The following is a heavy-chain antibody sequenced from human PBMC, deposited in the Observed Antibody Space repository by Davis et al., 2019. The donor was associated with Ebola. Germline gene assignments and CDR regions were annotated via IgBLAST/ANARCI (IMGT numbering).Heavy chain of an antibody. V-gene: IGHV3-30-3*01. Sequence: GESLKISCAASGFTFSSYAMHWVRQAPGKGLEWVAVISYDGSNKYYADSVRGRFTISRDNSKNTLWLQMNFLRAEDTALYYCAKGMTVTYYYFDYWGQGTLVTVSS. CDR3: AKGMTVTYYYFDY. CDR2: ISYDGSNK. CDR1: GFTFSSYA. D-gene: IGHD4-11*01. J-gene: IGHJ4*02.